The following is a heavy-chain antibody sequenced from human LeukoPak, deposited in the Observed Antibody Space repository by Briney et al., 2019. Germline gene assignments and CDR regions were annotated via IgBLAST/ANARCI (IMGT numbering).Heavy chain of an antibody. Sequence: GGSLRLSCAASGFTFSSYAMSWVRQAPGKGLEWVSGISASGGSTYNADSVKGRFTISRDNSKNTLYLQMNSLRAEDTAVYYCARAQVLRYFDWFEVSDYWGQGTLVTVSS. CDR3: ARAQVLRYFDWFEVSDY. CDR1: GFTFSSYA. CDR2: ISASGGST. D-gene: IGHD3-9*01. V-gene: IGHV3-23*01. J-gene: IGHJ4*02.